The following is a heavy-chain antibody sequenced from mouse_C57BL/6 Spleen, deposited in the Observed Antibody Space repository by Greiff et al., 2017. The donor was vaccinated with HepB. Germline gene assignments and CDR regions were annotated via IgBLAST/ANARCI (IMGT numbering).Heavy chain of an antibody. Sequence: QVQLQQSGAELVKPGASVKLSCKASGYTFTEYTIHWVKQRSGQGLEWIGWFYPGSGSIKYNEKFKDKATLTADKYSSTVYMELSRLTSEDSAVYFRARQEDGSYDGYYGAWFAYWGQGTLVTVSA. CDR1: GYTFTEYT. J-gene: IGHJ3*01. CDR2: FYPGSGSI. CDR3: ARQEDGSYDGYYGAWFAY. D-gene: IGHD2-3*01. V-gene: IGHV1-62-2*01.